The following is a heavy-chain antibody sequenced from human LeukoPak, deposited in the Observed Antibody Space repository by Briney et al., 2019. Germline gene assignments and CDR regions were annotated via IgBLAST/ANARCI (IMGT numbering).Heavy chain of an antibody. CDR3: ATTYCGGDCYPAW. CDR1: AAYISSIGSY. D-gene: IGHD2-21*02. CDR2: IYYSGST. Sequence: TFSVRYSVSAAYISSIGSYCRSFSQPPGKCLARIGNIYYSGSTYYNPSLKSRLTISVDTSKNQFSLKLSSVTAADTAVYYCATTYCGGDCYPAWWGQGTLVTVSS. V-gene: IGHV4-39*01. J-gene: IGHJ4*02.